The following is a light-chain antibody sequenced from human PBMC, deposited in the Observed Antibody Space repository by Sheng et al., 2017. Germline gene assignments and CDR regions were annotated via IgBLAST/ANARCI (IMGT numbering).Light chain of an antibody. J-gene: IGKJ4*01. V-gene: IGKV3-15*01. Sequence: EIVMTQSPATLSVSPGERATLSCRASQSVSSNLAWYQQKPGQAPRLLIYGASTDGPLVLPARFSAVGLGQSSLSPSAACSLKILLVYYCQQYNNWPPSLTFGGGTKVEIK. CDR2: GAS. CDR3: QQYNNWPPSLT. CDR1: QSVSSN.